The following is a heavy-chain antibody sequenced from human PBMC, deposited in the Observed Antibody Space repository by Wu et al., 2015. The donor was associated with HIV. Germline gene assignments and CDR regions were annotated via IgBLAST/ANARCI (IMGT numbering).Heavy chain of an antibody. CDR2: IIPIFGTA. V-gene: IGHV1-69*12. CDR3: ARGGDSPTRY. J-gene: IGHJ4*02. D-gene: IGHD1-26*01. CDR1: GGHLSNYA. Sequence: QVQLVQSGAEVRKPGSSVKVSCKASGGHLSNYAFGWVRQAPGQGLEWMGGIIPIFGTANYAQKFQGRVTITADESTSTAYMELSSLRSEDTAVYYCARGGDSPTRYWGQGTLVTVSS.